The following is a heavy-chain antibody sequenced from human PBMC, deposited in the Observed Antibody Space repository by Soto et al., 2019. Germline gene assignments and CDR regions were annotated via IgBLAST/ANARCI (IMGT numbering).Heavy chain of an antibody. D-gene: IGHD3-10*02. CDR2: IYYSGST. CDR1: GGSISSYY. CDR3: ARGRNLFGVYYYYGMDV. V-gene: IGHV4-59*01. J-gene: IGHJ6*02. Sequence: SETLSLTCTISGGSISSYYWSWIRQPPGKGLEWIGYIYYSGSTNYNPSLKSRVTISVDTSKNQFSLKLSSVTAADTAVYYCARGRNLFGVYYYYGMDVWGQGTTVTVSS.